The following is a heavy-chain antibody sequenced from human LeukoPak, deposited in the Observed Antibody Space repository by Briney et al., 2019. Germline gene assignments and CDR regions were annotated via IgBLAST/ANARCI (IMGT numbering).Heavy chain of an antibody. CDR2: ISAYNGNT. CDR3: ARDGSSSDLNWFDP. D-gene: IGHD6-6*01. Sequence: GASVKVSCKASGHTFTSYGISWVRQAPGQGLEWMGWISAYNGNTNYAQKLQGRVTMTTDTSTSTAYMELRSLRSDDTAVYYCARDGSSSDLNWFDPWGQGTLVTVSS. V-gene: IGHV1-18*01. CDR1: GHTFTSYG. J-gene: IGHJ5*02.